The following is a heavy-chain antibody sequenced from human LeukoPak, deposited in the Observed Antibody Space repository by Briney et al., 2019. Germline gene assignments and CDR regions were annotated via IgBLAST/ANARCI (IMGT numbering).Heavy chain of an antibody. D-gene: IGHD6-19*01. V-gene: IGHV3-74*01. Sequence: GGSLRLSCAASGFTFSSYWMHWVRQAPGKGLVWVSRINTDGSSTSYADSVKGRFTISRDNAKNTLYLQMNSLRAEDTAVYYCARDQAQSSGYYYMDVWGKGTTVTVSS. CDR3: ARDQAQSSGYYYMDV. CDR2: INTDGSST. CDR1: GFTFSSYW. J-gene: IGHJ6*03.